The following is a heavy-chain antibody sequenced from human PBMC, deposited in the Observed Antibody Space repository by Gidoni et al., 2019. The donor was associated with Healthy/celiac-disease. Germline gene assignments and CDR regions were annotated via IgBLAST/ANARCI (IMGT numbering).Heavy chain of an antibody. D-gene: IGHD1-1*01. Sequence: EVQLLESGGGWVQTGGSLRLSCVASGISFSSYDMSWVRQAPGKGLEWVSGISGSGGGTYYADSVKGRFTISRDNSKNTLHLQMSSLRADDTAVYYCARGGTVYYYMAVWGKGTTVTVSS. CDR3: ARGGTVYYYMAV. J-gene: IGHJ6*03. CDR1: GISFSSYD. V-gene: IGHV3-23*01. CDR2: ISGSGGGT.